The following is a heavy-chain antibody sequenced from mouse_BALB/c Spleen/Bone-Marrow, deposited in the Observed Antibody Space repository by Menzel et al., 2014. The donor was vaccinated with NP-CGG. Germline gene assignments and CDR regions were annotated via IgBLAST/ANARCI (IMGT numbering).Heavy chain of an antibody. CDR3: ARYDGYFDY. CDR1: GYAFTDYL. V-gene: IGHV1-54*01. CDR2: INPGSGST. Sequence: QVTLKECGAELARPGTSVKVSCKASGYAFTDYLMEWLKQRPGQGLGWIGVINPGSGSTNYNEKFKDKATLTADKSSSTAYMQLSCLTSDDSAVYFCARYDGYFDYWGQGTILTVSS. J-gene: IGHJ2*01. D-gene: IGHD2-3*01.